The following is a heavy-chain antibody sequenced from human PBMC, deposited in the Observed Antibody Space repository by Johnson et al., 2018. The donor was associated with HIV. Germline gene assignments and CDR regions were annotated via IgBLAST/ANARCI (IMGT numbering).Heavy chain of an antibody. J-gene: IGHJ3*02. CDR1: GFTFSSHV. Sequence: QVQLVESGGGVVQPGRSLRLSCAASGFTFSSHVMHWVRQGPGKGLEWVAVISYDGNNKYYADSVKGRFTISRDNSKNTMYLQMNSLRAEDTAVYYCARATVDDYGYYDDAFDIWGQGTMVTVSS. CDR3: ARATVDDYGYYDDAFDI. V-gene: IGHV3-30-3*01. D-gene: IGHD4-17*01. CDR2: ISYDGNNK.